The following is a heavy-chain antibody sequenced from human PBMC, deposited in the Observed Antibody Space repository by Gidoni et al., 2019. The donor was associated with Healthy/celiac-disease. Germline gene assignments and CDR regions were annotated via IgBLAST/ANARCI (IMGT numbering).Heavy chain of an antibody. CDR2: ISSSGSTI. CDR3: ARSTVTFDY. V-gene: IGHV3-48*03. Sequence: LVQPGGSLRLSCAASGFTFSSYEMNWVRQAPGKGLEWVSYISSSGSTIYYADSVKGRFTISRDNAKNSLYLQMNSLRAEDTAVYYCARSTVTFDYWGQGTLVTVSS. J-gene: IGHJ4*02. D-gene: IGHD4-4*01. CDR1: GFTFSSYE.